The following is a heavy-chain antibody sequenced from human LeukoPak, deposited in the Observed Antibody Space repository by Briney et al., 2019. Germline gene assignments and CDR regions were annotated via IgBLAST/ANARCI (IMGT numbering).Heavy chain of an antibody. CDR1: GFTFSIYA. Sequence: PGGSLRLSCSASGFTFSIYAMNWVRQAPGKGLEWVSSISSSSSYIYYADSVKGRFTISRDNAKNSLYLQMNSLRAEDTAVYYCARDFLSGGKPFWFDPWGQGTLVTVSS. D-gene: IGHD4-23*01. CDR2: ISSSSSYI. V-gene: IGHV3-21*01. CDR3: ARDFLSGGKPFWFDP. J-gene: IGHJ5*02.